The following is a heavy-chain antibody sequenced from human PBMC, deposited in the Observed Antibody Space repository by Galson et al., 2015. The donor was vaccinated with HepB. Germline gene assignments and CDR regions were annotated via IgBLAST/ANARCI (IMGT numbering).Heavy chain of an antibody. V-gene: IGHV3-23*01. CDR1: GFTFSSYA. Sequence: SLRLSCAASGFTFSSYAMSWVRQAPGKGLEWVSAISGSGGSTYYADSVKGRFTISRDNSKNTLYLQMNSLRAGDTAVYYCARDKRRGYSSGWYYGMDVWGQGTTVTVSS. CDR3: ARDKRRGYSSGWYYGMDV. D-gene: IGHD6-19*01. J-gene: IGHJ6*02. CDR2: ISGSGGST.